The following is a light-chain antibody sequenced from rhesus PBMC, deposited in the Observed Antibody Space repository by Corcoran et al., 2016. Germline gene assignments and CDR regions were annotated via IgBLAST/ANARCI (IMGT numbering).Light chain of an antibody. CDR1: QSVSSS. CDR3: QQYYNWPLT. CDR2: GVS. V-gene: IGKV3-42*03. Sequence: EIVMTQSPATLSLSPGERATLSCRASQSVSSSLAWYQQKPGQAPRLRMNGVSSRATGIPDRFTGRGSGTDFTLTISSLEPEDFAVYYCQQYYNWPLTFGPGTKLDIK. J-gene: IGKJ3*01.